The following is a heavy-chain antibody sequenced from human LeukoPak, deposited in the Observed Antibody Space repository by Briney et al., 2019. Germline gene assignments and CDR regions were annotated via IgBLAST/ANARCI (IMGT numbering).Heavy chain of an antibody. CDR2: ISSSSSYI. D-gene: IGHD3-22*01. CDR1: GFTFSSYS. J-gene: IGHJ3*02. V-gene: IGHV3-21*01. CDR3: ARDLPSTYYYDSSGYPDAFDI. Sequence: PGGSLRLSCAASGFTFSSYSMNWVRQAPGKGLEWVSSISSSSSYIYYADSVKGRFTISRDNAKNSLYLQMNSLRAEDTAVYYCARDLPSTYYYDSSGYPDAFDIWGQGTMVTVSS.